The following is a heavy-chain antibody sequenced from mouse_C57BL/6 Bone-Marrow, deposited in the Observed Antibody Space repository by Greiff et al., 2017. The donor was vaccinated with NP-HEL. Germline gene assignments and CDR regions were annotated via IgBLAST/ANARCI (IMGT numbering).Heavy chain of an antibody. Sequence: EVQLVESGGGLVQPGGSLKLSCAASGFTFSDYYMYWVRQTPEKRLEWVAYISNGGGSTYYPDTVKGRFTISRDNAKNTLYLQMSRLKSEDTAMYYCARWMDYWGQGTSVTVSS. V-gene: IGHV5-12*01. J-gene: IGHJ4*01. CDR2: ISNGGGST. CDR3: ARWMDY. CDR1: GFTFSDYY.